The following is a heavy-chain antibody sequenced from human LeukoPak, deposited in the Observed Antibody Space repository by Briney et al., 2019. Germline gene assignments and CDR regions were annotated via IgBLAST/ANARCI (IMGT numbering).Heavy chain of an antibody. D-gene: IGHD2-2*01. J-gene: IGHJ4*02. CDR3: AGTYFPGVSYHPFN. CDR1: GYTFTGYY. V-gene: IGHV1-2*02. Sequence: GASVKVSCTASGYTFTGYYMHWVRQAPGQGLEWMGWINPKSGGTNYALKFQGRVTMTRNTSISTAYIELSRLRSDDTAVYYCAGTYFPGVSYHPFNWGQGTLVTVSS. CDR2: INPKSGGT.